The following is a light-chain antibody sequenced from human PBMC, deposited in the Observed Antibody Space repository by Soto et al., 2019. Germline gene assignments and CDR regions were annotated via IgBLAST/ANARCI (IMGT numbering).Light chain of an antibody. Sequence: QSALTQPASVSGSPGQSITISCTGTSSDVGSYNLVSWYQQHPGKAPKLMIYEGSKRPSGVSNRFSGSKSGNTASLTISELPAEDEADYYCCSYAGSSTLVVFGGGTKVTVL. CDR2: EGS. CDR1: SSDVGSYNL. J-gene: IGLJ2*01. V-gene: IGLV2-23*01. CDR3: CSYAGSSTLVV.